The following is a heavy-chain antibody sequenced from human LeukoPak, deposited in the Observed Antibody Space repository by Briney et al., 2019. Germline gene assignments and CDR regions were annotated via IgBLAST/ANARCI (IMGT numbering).Heavy chain of an antibody. CDR1: GFTFSGSA. Sequence: GGSLRLSCAASGFTFSGSAMHWVRQAPGKGLEWMGGFDPEDGETIYAQKFQGRVTMTEDTSTDTAYMELSSLRSEDTAVYYCASLVGATGAFDIWGQGTMVTVSS. CDR3: ASLVGATGAFDI. V-gene: IGHV1-24*01. CDR2: FDPEDGET. J-gene: IGHJ3*02. D-gene: IGHD1-26*01.